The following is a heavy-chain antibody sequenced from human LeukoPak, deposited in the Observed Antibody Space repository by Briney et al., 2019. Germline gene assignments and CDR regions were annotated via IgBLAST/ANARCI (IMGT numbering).Heavy chain of an antibody. CDR3: ARGDLAYYFEY. Sequence: ASVKVSCKASGYTFTNYAVHWVRQAPGQGLEWMGWINAGNGNTKYSQKFQGRVTLTRDTSASTGYMELSSLRSEDTAVYYCARGDLAYYFEYWGQGTLVTVSS. J-gene: IGHJ4*02. D-gene: IGHD3-16*01. V-gene: IGHV1-3*01. CDR2: INAGNGNT. CDR1: GYTFTNYA.